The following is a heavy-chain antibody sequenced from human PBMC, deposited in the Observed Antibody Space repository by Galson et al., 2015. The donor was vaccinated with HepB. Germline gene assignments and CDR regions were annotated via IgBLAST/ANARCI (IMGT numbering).Heavy chain of an antibody. CDR3: ARDVVVVPAASYGMDV. J-gene: IGHJ6*02. CDR2: ISAYNGNT. D-gene: IGHD2-2*01. Sequence: SVKVSCKASGYTFTSYGINWVRQAPGQGLEWMGWISAYNGNTNYAQKLQGRVTMTTDTSTSTAYMELRSLRSDDTAVYYCARDVVVVPAASYGMDVWGQGTTVTVSS. V-gene: IGHV1-18*04. CDR1: GYTFTSYG.